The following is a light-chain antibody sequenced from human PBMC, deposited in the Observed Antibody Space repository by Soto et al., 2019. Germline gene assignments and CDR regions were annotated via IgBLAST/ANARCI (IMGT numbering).Light chain of an antibody. CDR1: QTISSW. Sequence: DIEMTQSPCILSSFVGHTVTITCRASQTISSWLAWYQQKPGKAPKLLIYKASTLKSGVPSRFSGSGSGTDFTLTISCLQSEDFATYYCQQYYSFPLTFGGGTKVDIK. CDR2: KAS. CDR3: QQYYSFPLT. V-gene: IGKV1-5*03. J-gene: IGKJ4*01.